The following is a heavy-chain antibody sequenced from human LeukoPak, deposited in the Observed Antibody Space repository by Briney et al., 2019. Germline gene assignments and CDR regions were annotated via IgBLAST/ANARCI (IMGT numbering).Heavy chain of an antibody. J-gene: IGHJ4*02. V-gene: IGHV3-23*01. Sequence: GGSLRLSCAASGFTFSNFAMTWVRQAPGKGLEWVSLITGSGDSTYYADSVKGRFTISRDNSKNTLYLQMNSLRADDTAVYYCSRSLRFSVAGTDWGQGTLVTVSS. CDR2: ITGSGDST. D-gene: IGHD6-19*01. CDR1: GFTFSNFA. CDR3: SRSLRFSVAGTD.